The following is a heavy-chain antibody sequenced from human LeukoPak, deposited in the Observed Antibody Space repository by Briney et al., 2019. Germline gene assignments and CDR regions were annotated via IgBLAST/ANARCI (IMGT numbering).Heavy chain of an antibody. Sequence: GASVKVSCKASGYTFTGYYMHWVRQAPGQGLEWMGWINPNSGGTNYAQKFQGRVTMTRDTSISTAYMELSRLRSDDTAWYYCARDPYDYVWGSYRYHAFDIWGQGTMVTVSS. CDR1: GYTFTGYY. J-gene: IGHJ3*02. CDR2: INPNSGGT. D-gene: IGHD3-16*02. CDR3: ARDPYDYVWGSYRYHAFDI. V-gene: IGHV1-2*02.